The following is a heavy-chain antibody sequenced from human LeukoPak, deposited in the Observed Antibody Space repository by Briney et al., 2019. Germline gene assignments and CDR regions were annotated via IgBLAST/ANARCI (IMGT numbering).Heavy chain of an antibody. D-gene: IGHD1-26*01. J-gene: IGHJ4*02. CDR1: GFTFSSYS. Sequence: GGSLRLSCAASGFTFSSYSMNWVRRAPGKGLEWVSSISSSSSYIYYADSVKGRFTISRDNAKNSLYLQMNSLRAEDTAVYYCARDPNSGANYWGQGTLVPVSS. V-gene: IGHV3-21*01. CDR3: ARDPNSGANY. CDR2: ISSSSSYI.